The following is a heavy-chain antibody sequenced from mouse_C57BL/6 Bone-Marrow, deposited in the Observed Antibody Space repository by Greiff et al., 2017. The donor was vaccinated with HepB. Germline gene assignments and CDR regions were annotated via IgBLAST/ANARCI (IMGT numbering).Heavy chain of an antibody. CDR1: GFTFSSYA. CDR2: ISDGGSYT. CDR3: ARVYYGNRSYWYFDV. Sequence: EVKVVESGGGLVKPGGSLKLSCAASGFTFSSYAMSWVRQTPEKRLEWVATISDGGSYTYYPDNVKGRFTISRDNAKNNLYLQMSHLKSEDTAMYYCARVYYGNRSYWYFDVWGTGTTVTVSS. J-gene: IGHJ1*03. D-gene: IGHD2-1*01. V-gene: IGHV5-4*03.